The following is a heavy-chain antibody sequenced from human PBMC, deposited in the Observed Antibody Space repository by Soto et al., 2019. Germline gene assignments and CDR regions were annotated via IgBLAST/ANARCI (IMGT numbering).Heavy chain of an antibody. CDR2: IYYSGST. D-gene: IGHD3-22*01. CDR1: GDSVRSGSHY. Sequence: SETLSLTCTVSGDSVRSGSHYWNWIRQPPGKGLEWIGYIYYSGSTNYNPSLKSRVTILADTSKNQFSLKLSSVTAADTAIYYCARARDYYDSSGSTGWFDPWGQGTLVTVSS. V-gene: IGHV4-61*01. CDR3: ARARDYYDSSGSTGWFDP. J-gene: IGHJ5*02.